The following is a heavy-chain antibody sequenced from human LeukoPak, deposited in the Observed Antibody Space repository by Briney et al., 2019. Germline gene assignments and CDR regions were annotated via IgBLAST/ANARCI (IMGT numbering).Heavy chain of an antibody. D-gene: IGHD5-18*01. CDR3: ARGAGGVQLWFQSAGFYFDY. V-gene: IGHV1-18*01. J-gene: IGHJ4*02. Sequence: ASVKVSCKASGYTFTSYGISWVRQAPGQGLEWMGWISAYNGNTNYAQKLQGRVTMTTDTSTSTAYMELRSLRSDDTAVYYCARGAGGVQLWFQSAGFYFDYWGQGTLVTVSS. CDR2: ISAYNGNT. CDR1: GYTFTSYG.